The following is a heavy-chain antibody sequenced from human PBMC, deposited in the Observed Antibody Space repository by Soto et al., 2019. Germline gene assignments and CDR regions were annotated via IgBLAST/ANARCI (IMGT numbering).Heavy chain of an antibody. Sequence: SETLSLTCTVSGGSISSYYWSWIRQPPGKGLEWIGYIYYSGSTNYNPSLKSRVTISVDTSKNQFSLKLSSVTAADTAVYYCARGGGGDYYYGMDVWDQGTTVTVSS. J-gene: IGHJ6*01. D-gene: IGHD3-16*01. CDR3: ARGGGGDYYYGMDV. V-gene: IGHV4-59*01. CDR2: IYYSGST. CDR1: GGSISSYY.